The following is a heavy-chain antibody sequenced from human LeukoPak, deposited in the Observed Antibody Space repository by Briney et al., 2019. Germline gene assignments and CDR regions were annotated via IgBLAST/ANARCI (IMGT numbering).Heavy chain of an antibody. V-gene: IGHV3-23*01. D-gene: IGHD2-2*01. CDR2: ISGSGGST. CDR1: VFTSSSYA. CDR3: AKPIKMYQISDAFDI. Sequence: RGSLRLSCAASVFTSSSYAMSRVPAAPGTGGWRVSAISGSGGSTYYAESVKCRFTISRDNSKNSLYLQMHSLRAEDMYVYYCAKPIKMYQISDAFDIWGQGTMVTVSS. J-gene: IGHJ3*02.